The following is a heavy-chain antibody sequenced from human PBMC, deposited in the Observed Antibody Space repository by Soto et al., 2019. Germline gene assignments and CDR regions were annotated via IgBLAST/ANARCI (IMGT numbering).Heavy chain of an antibody. CDR3: ARGWYYFDF. J-gene: IGHJ4*02. V-gene: IGHV4-39*07. D-gene: IGHD2-15*01. CDR2: IYYGGTT. CDR1: GGSISSSSYY. Sequence: SETLSLTCTVSGGSISSSSYYWGWIRQPPGKGLEWIGNIYYGGTTYYNPSLRSRLAISIDTSKNQFSLRLTSVTAADTALYFCARGWYYFDFWGRGTLVTSPQ.